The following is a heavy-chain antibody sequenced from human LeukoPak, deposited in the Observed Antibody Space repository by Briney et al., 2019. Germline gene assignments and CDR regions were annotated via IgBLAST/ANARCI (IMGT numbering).Heavy chain of an antibody. CDR2: ISAYNGNT. V-gene: IGHV1-18*01. J-gene: IGHJ6*03. Sequence: GASVKVSCKASGYTFTSYGISWVRQAPGQGLEWMGWISAYNGNTNYAQKLQGRVTMTTDTSTSTAYMELRSLRSDDTAVYYCARMYYYGSGSYYNYLLNYYYYYMDVWGKGTTVTISS. D-gene: IGHD3-10*01. CDR3: ARMYYYGSGSYYNYLLNYYYYYMDV. CDR1: GYTFTSYG.